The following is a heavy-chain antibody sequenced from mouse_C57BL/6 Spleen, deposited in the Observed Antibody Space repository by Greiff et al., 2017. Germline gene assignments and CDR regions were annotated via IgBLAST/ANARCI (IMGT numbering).Heavy chain of an antibody. CDR2: IYPGSGNT. CDR3: ARYDYDVEWYFDV. V-gene: IGHV1-66*01. J-gene: IGHJ1*03. D-gene: IGHD2-4*01. Sequence: VHLVESGPELVKPGASVKISCKASGYSFTSYYIHWVKQRPGQGLEWIGWIYPGSGNTKYNEKFKGKATLTADTSSSTAYMQLSSLTSEDSAVYYCARYDYDVEWYFDVWGTGTTVTVSS. CDR1: GYSFTSYY.